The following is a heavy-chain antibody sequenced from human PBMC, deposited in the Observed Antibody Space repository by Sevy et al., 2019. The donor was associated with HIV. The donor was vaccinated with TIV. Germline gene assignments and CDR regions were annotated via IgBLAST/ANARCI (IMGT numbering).Heavy chain of an antibody. CDR2: IYYSGST. Sequence: SETLSLTCTVSGGSISSSSYYWGWIRQPPGKGLEWIGSIYYSGSTYYNPSLKSLVTISVDPSKNQFSLILSSVTSADTAVYYCARHPYYDFWRGYPTGHYYYYYGMDVWGQGTTVTVSS. CDR3: ARHPYYDFWRGYPTGHYYYYYGMDV. D-gene: IGHD3-3*01. V-gene: IGHV4-39*01. J-gene: IGHJ6*02. CDR1: GGSISSSSYY.